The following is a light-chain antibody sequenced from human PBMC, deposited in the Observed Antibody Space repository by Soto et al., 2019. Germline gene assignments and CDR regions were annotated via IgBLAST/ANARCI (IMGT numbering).Light chain of an antibody. J-gene: IGKJ4*01. CDR2: GAS. CDR1: QSVGSD. Sequence: EIPMTQSPATLSVSPGERATGSCRPNQSVGSDLAWYQQNPCQAPRLLIYGASTRAAGIPARFSGSGSGTEFTLAISSLQSEDFAVDYCQQYVIWPRRTVGGGTMVDSK. CDR3: QQYVIWPRRT. V-gene: IGKV3-15*01.